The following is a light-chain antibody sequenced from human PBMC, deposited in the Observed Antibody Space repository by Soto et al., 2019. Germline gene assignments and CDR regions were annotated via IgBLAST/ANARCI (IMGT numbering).Light chain of an antibody. CDR1: QSVTTY. Sequence: EIVLTQSPATLSLSPGERATLSCRASQSVTTYLAWYQQKPGQAPRLLIYDASNRATVIPARFSGSWSGTDFTLTISSLEPADFAVYYCQQRSDWPPLFTFGPGTKVDIK. J-gene: IGKJ3*01. V-gene: IGKV3-11*01. CDR3: QQRSDWPPLFT. CDR2: DAS.